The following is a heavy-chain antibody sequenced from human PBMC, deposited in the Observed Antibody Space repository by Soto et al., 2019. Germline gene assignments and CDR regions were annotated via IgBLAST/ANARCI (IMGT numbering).Heavy chain of an antibody. CDR1: SGSLSGYY. V-gene: IGHV4-34*01. J-gene: IGHJ4*02. CDR2: FSPSGTT. CDR3: ARAPKVSGSAQTRPDF. D-gene: IGHD6-6*01. Sequence: SETLSLTCSLYSGSLSGYYWSWIRQPPGKGLEWIGEFSPSGTTNYSPSLKSRVSISVDTSKNQFSLNLTSLTAADTAVYYCARAPKVSGSAQTRPDFWGQGSLVTVSS.